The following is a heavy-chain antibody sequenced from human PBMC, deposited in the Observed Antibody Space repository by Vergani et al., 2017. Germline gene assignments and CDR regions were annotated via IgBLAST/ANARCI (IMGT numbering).Heavy chain of an antibody. Sequence: QVTLKESGPVLVKATETLTLTFTVSGLSLSNARMGVSWIRQPPGKALEWLAHIFSNDEKSYSTSLKSRLTISKDTSKSQVVLTMTNMDPVDTATYYCARISRYPNIPGDYWGQGTLVTVSS. CDR2: IFSNDEK. J-gene: IGHJ4*02. CDR3: ARISRYPNIPGDY. V-gene: IGHV2-26*01. D-gene: IGHD2/OR15-2a*01. CDR1: GLSLSNARMG.